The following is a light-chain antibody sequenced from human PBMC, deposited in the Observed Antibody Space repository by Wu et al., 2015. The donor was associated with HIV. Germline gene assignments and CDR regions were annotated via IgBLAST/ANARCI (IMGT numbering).Light chain of an antibody. Sequence: ETVLTQSPATLSLSPGERATLSCRASQSLSSYLAWYQQKPGQAPRLLIYDASNRATGIPARFSGSGSGTDFTLTISSLEPEDFAVYYCQQRSNWPPYTFGQGTKLEIK. CDR1: QSLSSY. V-gene: IGKV3-11*01. CDR3: QQRSNWPPYT. CDR2: DAS. J-gene: IGKJ2*01.